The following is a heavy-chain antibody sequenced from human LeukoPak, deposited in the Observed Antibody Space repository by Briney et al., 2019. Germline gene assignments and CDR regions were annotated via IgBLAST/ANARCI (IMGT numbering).Heavy chain of an antibody. J-gene: IGHJ3*02. CDR3: GASRQYVGAFDI. Sequence: GGSLRLSCAASGFTFSNYELYWVRQAPGKGLEWISHISSSSTTIKYADSVRGRFTISRDDARESLYLQMSSLRADDTAIYYCGASRQYVGAFDIWGQGTLVTVSS. CDR2: ISSSSTTI. CDR1: GFTFSNYE. D-gene: IGHD3-16*01. V-gene: IGHV3-48*03.